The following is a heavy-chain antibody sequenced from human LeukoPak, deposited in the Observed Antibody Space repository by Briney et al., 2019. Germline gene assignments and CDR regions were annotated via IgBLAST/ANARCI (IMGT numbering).Heavy chain of an antibody. V-gene: IGHV4-4*07. D-gene: IGHD6-25*01. CDR3: ARETTLAARIFDY. Sequence: NPSETLSLTCTVSGGSISYYYWNWIRQPAGKGLEWIGRIYTSGSTNYNPSLKSRVTMSVDTSKNQFSLKLSSVTAADTAVYYCARETTLAARIFDYWGQGTLVTVSS. CDR1: GGSISYYY. J-gene: IGHJ4*02. CDR2: IYTSGST.